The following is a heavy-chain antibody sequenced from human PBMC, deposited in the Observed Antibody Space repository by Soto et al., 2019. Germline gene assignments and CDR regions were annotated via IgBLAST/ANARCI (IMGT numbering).Heavy chain of an antibody. Sequence: SETLSLTCTVSGGSISSYYWSWIRQPPGKGLEWIGYIYYSGSTNYNPSLKSRVTISVDTSKNQFSLKLSSVTAADTAVYYCARSRYDSSGYYNDLFDYWGQGTLVTVSS. CDR1: GGSISSYY. CDR3: ARSRYDSSGYYNDLFDY. V-gene: IGHV4-59*01. D-gene: IGHD3-22*01. J-gene: IGHJ4*02. CDR2: IYYSGST.